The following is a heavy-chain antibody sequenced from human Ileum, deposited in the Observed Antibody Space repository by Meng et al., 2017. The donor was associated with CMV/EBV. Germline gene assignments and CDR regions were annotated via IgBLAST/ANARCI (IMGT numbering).Heavy chain of an antibody. J-gene: IGHJ3*02. CDR1: GLSISDYY. V-gene: IGHV3-11*01. Sequence: GGSLRLSCAASGLSISDYYMTWIRQAPGKGLEWVSYFSRNGNNIYYADSVKGRFTISRDNSQNMLYVQKGSLKPKDTAMYYCSREELDVVIKSSFDIWGQGAMVTVSS. CDR3: SREELDVVIKSSFDI. CDR2: FSRNGNNI. D-gene: IGHD2/OR15-2a*01.